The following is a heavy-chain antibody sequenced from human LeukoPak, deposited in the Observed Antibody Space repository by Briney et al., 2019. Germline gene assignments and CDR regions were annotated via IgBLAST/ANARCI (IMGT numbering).Heavy chain of an antibody. V-gene: IGHV4-34*01. CDR2: INHRGST. Sequence: PSETLSLTCAVYGGSFSGYYWSWIRQPPGKGLEWIGEINHRGSTNYNPSLKSRVTISVDTSKNQFSLKLSSVTAADTAVYYCARRYSSSWYGFPRVVDPWGQGTLVTVSS. D-gene: IGHD6-13*01. CDR3: ARRYSSSWYGFPRVVDP. J-gene: IGHJ5*02. CDR1: GGSFSGYY.